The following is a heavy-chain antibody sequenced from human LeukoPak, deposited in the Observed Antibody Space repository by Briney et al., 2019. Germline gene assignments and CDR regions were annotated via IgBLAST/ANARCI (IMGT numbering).Heavy chain of an antibody. CDR1: GGSISSSSYY. Sequence: SETLSLTCTVSGGSISSSSYYWGWIRQPPGKGLEWIGSIYYSGSTYYNPSLKSRVTISVDTSKNRFSLKLSSVTAADTAVYYCAGHYQGHSSSWTDPWGQGTLVTVSS. J-gene: IGHJ5*02. CDR3: AGHYQGHSSSWTDP. V-gene: IGHV4-39*01. D-gene: IGHD6-13*01. CDR2: IYYSGST.